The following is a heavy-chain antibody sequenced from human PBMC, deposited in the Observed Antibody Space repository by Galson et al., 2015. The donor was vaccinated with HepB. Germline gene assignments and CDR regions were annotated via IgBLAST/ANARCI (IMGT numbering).Heavy chain of an antibody. V-gene: IGHV1-2*02. CDR2: INPNSGGT. CDR1: GYTFTGYY. Sequence: SVKVSCKASGYTFTGYYMHWVRQAPGQGLEWMGWINPNSGGTNYAQKFQGRVTMTRDTSISTAYMELSRLRSDDTAVYYCARDIVLMVYALYYFDYWGQGTLVTVSS. J-gene: IGHJ4*02. CDR3: ARDIVLMVYALYYFDY. D-gene: IGHD2-8*01.